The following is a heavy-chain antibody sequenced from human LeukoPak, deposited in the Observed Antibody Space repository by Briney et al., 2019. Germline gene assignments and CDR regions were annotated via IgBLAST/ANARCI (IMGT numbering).Heavy chain of an antibody. D-gene: IGHD2-8*01. V-gene: IGHV3-74*01. J-gene: IGHJ4*02. CDR2: INSDGSST. Sequence: GGSLRLSCAASGFTFSSYWMHWVRQAPGKGLVWVSRINSDGSSTSYADSVKGRFTISRDNAKNTLYLQMNSLRAEDTAVYHCARGNVVSPPDYWGQGTLVTVSS. CDR3: ARGNVVSPPDY. CDR1: GFTFSSYW.